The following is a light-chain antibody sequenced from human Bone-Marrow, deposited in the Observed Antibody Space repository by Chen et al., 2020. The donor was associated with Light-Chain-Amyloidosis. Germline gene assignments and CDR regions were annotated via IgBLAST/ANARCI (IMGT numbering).Light chain of an antibody. V-gene: IGLV3-25*03. Sequence: SYELTQPPSVSVSPGQTARIPCSGDVLPTKYAYWYQQKPGQAPVLVIHRDTERPSGISERFSGSRSGTTATLNISGVQAEDEADYHCQSADSSGTYEVIFGGGTKLTVL. CDR3: QSADSSGTYEVI. J-gene: IGLJ2*01. CDR2: RDT. CDR1: VLPTKY.